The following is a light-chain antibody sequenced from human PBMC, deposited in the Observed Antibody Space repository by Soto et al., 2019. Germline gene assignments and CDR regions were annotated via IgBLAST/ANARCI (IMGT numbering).Light chain of an antibody. J-gene: IGKJ1*01. CDR3: QKYDSAPWT. Sequence: DIQMTQSPSSLSASVGDRVTITCRARQGISNYLAWYQQKPGKVPKLLIYAASTLQSGVPSRFSGSGSGTDFTLTISGLQPEDVATYYCQKYDSAPWTFGQGTKVEIK. CDR2: AAS. CDR1: QGISNY. V-gene: IGKV1-27*01.